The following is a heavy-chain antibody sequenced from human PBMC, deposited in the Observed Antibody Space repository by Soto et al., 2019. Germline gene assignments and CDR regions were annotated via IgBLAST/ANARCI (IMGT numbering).Heavy chain of an antibody. Sequence: GGSLRLSCAASGFTFSSYAMSWVRQAPGKGLEWVSAISGSGGSTYYADSVKGRFTISRDNSKNTLYLQMNSLRADDTAVYYCAKESRRELLQHDAFDIWGQGTMVTVSS. V-gene: IGHV3-23*01. CDR2: ISGSGGST. D-gene: IGHD1-26*01. CDR1: GFTFSSYA. CDR3: AKESRRELLQHDAFDI. J-gene: IGHJ3*02.